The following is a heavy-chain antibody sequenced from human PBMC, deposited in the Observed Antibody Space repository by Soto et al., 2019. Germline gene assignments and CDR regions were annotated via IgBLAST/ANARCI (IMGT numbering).Heavy chain of an antibody. CDR3: ARGALIEVAGTQIYPGMAV. CDR2: IWYDGSNK. Sequence: LSCAASGFTFSSYGMHWVRQAPGKGLEWVAVIWYDGSNKYYADSVKGRFTISRDNSKNTLYLQMNSLRAEDTAVYYCARGALIEVAGTQIYPGMAVRVQGTTVTVSS. V-gene: IGHV3-33*01. D-gene: IGHD6-19*01. CDR1: GFTFSSYG. J-gene: IGHJ6*02.